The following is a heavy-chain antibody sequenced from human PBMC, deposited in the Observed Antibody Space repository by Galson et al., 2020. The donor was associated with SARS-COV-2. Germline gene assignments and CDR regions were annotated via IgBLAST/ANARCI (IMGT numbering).Heavy chain of an antibody. V-gene: IGHV3-23*01. D-gene: IGHD1-26*01. Sequence: GESLKISCAASGFTFSSYAMSWVRQSPGKGLEWVSLISASGSDTFYADSVKGRFTISRDNYRYTLFLQMDSLRAEDTAVYYCATRYSGSRYWYFDLWGRGTLVTVSS. CDR2: ISASGSDT. CDR3: ATRYSGSRYWYFDL. J-gene: IGHJ2*01. CDR1: GFTFSSYA.